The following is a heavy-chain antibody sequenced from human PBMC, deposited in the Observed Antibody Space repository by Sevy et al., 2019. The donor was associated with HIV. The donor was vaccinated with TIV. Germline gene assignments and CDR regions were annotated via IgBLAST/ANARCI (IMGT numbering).Heavy chain of an antibody. CDR2: INHSGST. Sequence: SETLSLTCAVYGGSFSGYYWSWIRQPPGKGLEWIGEINHSGSTNYNPSLESRVTISVDTSKNQFSLKLSSVTAADTAVYYCARERRGYSGPRLFDYWGQGTLVTVSS. V-gene: IGHV4-34*01. CDR1: GGSFSGYY. J-gene: IGHJ4*02. D-gene: IGHD5-12*01. CDR3: ARERRGYSGPRLFDY.